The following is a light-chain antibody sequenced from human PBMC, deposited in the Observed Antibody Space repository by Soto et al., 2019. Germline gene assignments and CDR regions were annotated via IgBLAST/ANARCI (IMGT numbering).Light chain of an antibody. CDR1: QSVSNNY. CDR2: GAS. CDR3: QQRSNWPIT. V-gene: IGKV3D-20*02. Sequence: EIVLTQSPGTLSLSPGERATLSCRASQSVSNNYLAWYQQKPGQAPRLLIYGASTRATGIPDRFSGSGSGTDFTLTISSLEPEDFAVYYCQQRSNWPITFGQGTRLET. J-gene: IGKJ5*01.